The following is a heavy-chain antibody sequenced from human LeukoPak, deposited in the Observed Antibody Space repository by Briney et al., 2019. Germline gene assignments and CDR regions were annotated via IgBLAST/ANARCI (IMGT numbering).Heavy chain of an antibody. CDR2: FDPEDGET. CDR1: GYTLTELS. CDR3: ATDRYSSGWFPLDY. D-gene: IGHD6-19*01. V-gene: IGHV1-24*01. J-gene: IGHJ4*02. Sequence: ASVTVSCKVSGYTLTELSMHWVRQAPGKGLEWMGGFDPEDGETIYAQKFQGRVTMTEDTSTDTAYMELSSLRSEDTAVYYCATDRYSSGWFPLDYWGQGTLVTVSS.